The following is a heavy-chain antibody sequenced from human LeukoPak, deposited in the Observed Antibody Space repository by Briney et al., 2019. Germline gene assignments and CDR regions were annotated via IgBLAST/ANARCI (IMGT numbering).Heavy chain of an antibody. D-gene: IGHD6-19*01. Sequence: GGSLRLSCAASGFTFSSYWMHWVRQAPGKGLEWLARINSDGYSFSYADSVKGRFTISRDNAKNTLYLQMNSLRVEDTALYYCARGEAVAGTDHWGQGVLVTVSS. CDR1: GFTFSSYW. V-gene: IGHV3-74*01. CDR3: ARGEAVAGTDH. J-gene: IGHJ4*02. CDR2: INSDGYSF.